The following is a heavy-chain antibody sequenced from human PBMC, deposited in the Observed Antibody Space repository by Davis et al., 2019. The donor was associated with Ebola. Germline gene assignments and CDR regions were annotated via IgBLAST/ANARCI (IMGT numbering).Heavy chain of an antibody. V-gene: IGHV4-34*09. CDR3: AREAGGGAFDI. Sequence: SETLSLTCAAYGGSFSGYYWSWIRQPPGKGLEWIGEINHSGSTHYNPSLKSRVIISRDTSKNQFSLKLSSVAAADTAVYYCAREAGGGAFDIWGQGTMITVSS. J-gene: IGHJ3*02. D-gene: IGHD3-16*01. CDR2: INHSGST. CDR1: GGSFSGYY.